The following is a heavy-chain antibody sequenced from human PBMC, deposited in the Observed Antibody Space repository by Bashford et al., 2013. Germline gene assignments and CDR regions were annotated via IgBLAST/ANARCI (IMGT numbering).Heavy chain of an antibody. J-gene: IGHJ6*02. V-gene: IGHV3-21*01. CDR3: ARSRAGMTGTYAFDV. CDR2: ISSAGSYI. D-gene: IGHD1/OR15-1a*01. Sequence: VRQAPGKGLEWVSSISSAGSYILYADSVRGRFTTSRDNAENSLSLHMDSLRVEDTAVYYCARSRAGMTGTYAFDVWGQGTTVTVSS.